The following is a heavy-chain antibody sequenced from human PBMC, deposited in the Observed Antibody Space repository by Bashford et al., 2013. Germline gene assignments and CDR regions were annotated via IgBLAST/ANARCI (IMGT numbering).Heavy chain of an antibody. J-gene: IGHJ4*02. D-gene: IGHD2-21*01. Sequence: VRQAPGKGLDWVSAINEAGGTYYSDSVKGRFTISRDNSKNTLYLQMNNLRAEDTAVYYCAKDYCGIGDCNTGETSPPVDYWGQGTLVTVSS. CDR2: INEAGGT. CDR3: AKDYCGIGDCNTGETSPPVDY. V-gene: IGHV3-23*01.